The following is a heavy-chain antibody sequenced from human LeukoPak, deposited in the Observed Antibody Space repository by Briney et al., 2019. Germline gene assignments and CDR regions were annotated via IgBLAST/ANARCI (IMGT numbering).Heavy chain of an antibody. CDR3: ARELWFGELSTPGD. CDR2: IYTSGST. D-gene: IGHD3-10*01. J-gene: IGHJ4*02. CDR1: GVSFSSYY. Sequence: SETLSLTCTVSGVSFSSYYWSWLRQSAGKGLEWLGRIYTSGSTKYNPSLESRVTISVDKSKNQFSLKLSSVTAADTAVYYCARELWFGELSTPGDWGQGTLVTVSS. V-gene: IGHV4-4*07.